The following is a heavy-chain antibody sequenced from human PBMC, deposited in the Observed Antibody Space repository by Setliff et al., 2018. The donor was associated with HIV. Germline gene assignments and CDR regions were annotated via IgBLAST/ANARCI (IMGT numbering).Heavy chain of an antibody. CDR1: GYTFTGYY. D-gene: IGHD1-26*01. J-gene: IGHJ4*02. CDR3: ARTRGSYQGRVFDY. Sequence: ASVKVSCKAFGYTFTGYYMHWVRQAPGQGLEWMGWINPKSGDTDYAPKFQGRVTMTRATSISTAYMELTSLTSDDTAVYYCARTRGSYQGRVFDYWGQGTLVTVSS. V-gene: IGHV1-2*02. CDR2: INPKSGDT.